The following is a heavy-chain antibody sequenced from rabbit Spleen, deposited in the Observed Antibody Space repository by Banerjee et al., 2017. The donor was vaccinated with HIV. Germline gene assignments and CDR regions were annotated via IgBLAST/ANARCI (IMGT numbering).Heavy chain of an antibody. CDR2: IYAGSSDFT. Sequence: QSLEESGGDLVKPGASLTLTCTASGFSFSSRYYMCWVRQAPGKGLEWIACIYAGSSDFTYFASWAKGRFTCSKTSSTTVTLQMTSLTAADTATYFCARDTGSSFSSYGMDLWGPGTLVTVS. CDR1: GFSFSSRYY. V-gene: IGHV1S40*01. D-gene: IGHD8-1*01. J-gene: IGHJ6*01. CDR3: ARDTGSSFSSYGMDL.